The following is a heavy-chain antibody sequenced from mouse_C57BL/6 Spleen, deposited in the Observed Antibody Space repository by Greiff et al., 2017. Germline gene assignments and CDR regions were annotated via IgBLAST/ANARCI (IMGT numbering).Heavy chain of an antibody. CDR1: GYTFTNYW. CDR3: ARCGYYYAYAMED. CDR2: IYPGGGYT. J-gene: IGHJ4*01. D-gene: IGHD1-1*02. Sequence: QVQLQQSGAELVRPGTSVKMSCKASGYTFTNYWIRWVKQRPGHGLEWIGDIYPGGGYTNYNEKFKGKATLTADKSSSTAYMKISSLTSEDSAIYDCARCGYYYAYAMEDRGQGTSVT. V-gene: IGHV1-63*01.